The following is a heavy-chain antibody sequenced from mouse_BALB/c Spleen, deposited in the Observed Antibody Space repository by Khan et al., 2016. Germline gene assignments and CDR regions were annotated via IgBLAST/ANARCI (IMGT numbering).Heavy chain of an antibody. D-gene: IGHD2-4*01. CDR2: IDTNTGEP. V-gene: IGHV9-3*02. Sequence: QIQLVQSGPELKKPGETVKISCKASGYSFTNYGMNWVKQAPGKGLKWMGWIDTNTGEPTYAEEFKGRFAFSLETSAITAYLQINNLKNDDTATYCGARWGYDYAWFAYWGQGTLVTVSA. J-gene: IGHJ3*01. CDR1: GYSFTNYG. CDR3: ARWGYDYAWFAY.